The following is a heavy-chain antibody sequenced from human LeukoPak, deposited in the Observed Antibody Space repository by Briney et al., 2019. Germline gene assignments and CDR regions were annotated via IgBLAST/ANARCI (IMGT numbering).Heavy chain of an antibody. CDR1: GFTFDDYA. D-gene: IGHD6-13*01. CDR3: AKWNRQPLVKGWFDT. CDR2: ISWNSGSI. Sequence: GGSLRLSCAASGFTFDDYAMHWVRQAPGKGLEWVSGISWNSGSIGYADSVKGRFTISRDNAKNSLYLQMNSLRAEDTALYYCAKWNRQPLVKGWFDTWGQGALVIVSS. J-gene: IGHJ5*02. V-gene: IGHV3-9*01.